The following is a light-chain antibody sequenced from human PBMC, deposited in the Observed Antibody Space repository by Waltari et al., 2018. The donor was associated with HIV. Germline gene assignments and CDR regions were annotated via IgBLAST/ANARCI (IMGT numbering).Light chain of an antibody. CDR1: ISHISRNP. V-gene: IGLV1-44*01. Sequence: QSGLTQPPSASATPGQRVTISCSGSISHISRNPINWYQQVPGTAPKLLIYTNTKRPSRVPDRFSGSKSGSSASLAISGLQSEDEADYYCAAWDDSLNGWVFGGGTKLTVL. J-gene: IGLJ3*02. CDR2: TNT. CDR3: AAWDDSLNGWV.